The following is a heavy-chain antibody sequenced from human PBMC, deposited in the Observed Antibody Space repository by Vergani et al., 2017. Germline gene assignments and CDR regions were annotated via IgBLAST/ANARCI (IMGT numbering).Heavy chain of an antibody. D-gene: IGHD2-2*02. J-gene: IGHJ6*03. CDR2: ISYDGDRR. CDR3: ARDQVPAAIRLNVGNYMDV. Sequence: QVHLVESGGGVVQPGRSLTLSCVASGFSFRGLGMHWVRQAPGKGLEWVAMISYDGDRRDYGDFAKGRFTISRDSSKTVYLQMNSLRVEDTAMYFCARDQVPAAIRLNVGNYMDVWGKGTTVIVSS. V-gene: IGHV3-30*03. CDR1: GFSFRGLG.